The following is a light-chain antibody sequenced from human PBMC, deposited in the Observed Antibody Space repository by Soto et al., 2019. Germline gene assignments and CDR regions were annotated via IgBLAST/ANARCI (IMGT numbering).Light chain of an antibody. CDR3: SSSTSSSTRV. J-gene: IGLJ2*01. V-gene: IGLV2-14*01. Sequence: QSALTQPASVSGSPGQSITISCTGTSSDVGGYNYVSWYQQHPGKAPKLMIYDVSNRPSGVSNRFSGSKSGNTASLTTSGRQAEDEAGYYRSSSTSSSTRVFGGGTKLTVL. CDR1: SSDVGGYNY. CDR2: DVS.